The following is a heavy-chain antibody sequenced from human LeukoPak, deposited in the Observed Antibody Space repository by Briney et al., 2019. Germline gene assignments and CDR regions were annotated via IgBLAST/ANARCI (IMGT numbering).Heavy chain of an antibody. V-gene: IGHV4-38-2*02. CDR3: ARVRGTEYFQH. D-gene: IGHD3-10*01. CDR2: IYHSGRT. J-gene: IGHJ1*01. Sequence: SETLSLTCTVSGYSISSGYYWGWIRQPPGKGLEWIGSIYHSGRTFYNPSLKSRVTISVDTSKNQFSLKLSSVTAADTAVYYCARVRGTEYFQHWGQGTLVTVSS. CDR1: GYSISSGYY.